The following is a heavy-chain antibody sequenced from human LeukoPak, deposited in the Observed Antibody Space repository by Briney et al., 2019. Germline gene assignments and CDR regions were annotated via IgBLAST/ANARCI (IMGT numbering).Heavy chain of an antibody. D-gene: IGHD1-26*01. J-gene: IGHJ4*02. CDR2: ISAYNGNT. V-gene: IGHV1-18*01. Sequence: ASVKVSCKASGYTFTSYGISWVRQAPGQGLEWMGWISAYNGNTNYAQKLQGRVTMTTDTSTSTAYMELRSLRSDDTAAYYCARDQYASGSKRRGLYFDYWGQGTLVTVSS. CDR3: ARDQYASGSKRRGLYFDY. CDR1: GYTFTSYG.